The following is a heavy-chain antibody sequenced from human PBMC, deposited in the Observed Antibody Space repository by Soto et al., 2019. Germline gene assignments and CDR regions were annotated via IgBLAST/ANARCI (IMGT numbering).Heavy chain of an antibody. Sequence: PSETLSLTCTVSGGSISSYYWSWIRQPPGKGLEWIGYIYYSGSTNYNPSLKSRVTISVDTSKNQFSLKLSSVTAADTAVYYCARVIGSEQWLVRRGIYYFDYWGQGTLVTVSS. D-gene: IGHD6-19*01. CDR1: GGSISSYY. V-gene: IGHV4-59*01. J-gene: IGHJ4*02. CDR3: ARVIGSEQWLVRRGIYYFDY. CDR2: IYYSGST.